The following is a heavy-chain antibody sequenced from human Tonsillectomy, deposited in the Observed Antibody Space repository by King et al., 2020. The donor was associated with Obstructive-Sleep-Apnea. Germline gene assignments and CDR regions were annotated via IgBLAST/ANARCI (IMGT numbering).Heavy chain of an antibody. Sequence: VQLQQWGAGLLKPSETLSLTCAVYGGSFSGYYWSWIRQPPGKGLEWIGEMNHSGSTNYNPSLKSRVTISVDTSKKQFSLKLSSVTAADTAVYYCASRWGSSSWYPLDFWGQGTLVTVSS. D-gene: IGHD6-13*01. J-gene: IGHJ4*02. V-gene: IGHV4-34*01. CDR3: ASRWGSSSWYPLDF. CDR1: GGSFSGYY. CDR2: MNHSGST.